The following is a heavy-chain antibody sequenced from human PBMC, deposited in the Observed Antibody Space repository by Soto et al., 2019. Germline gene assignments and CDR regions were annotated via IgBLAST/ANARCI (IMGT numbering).Heavy chain of an antibody. V-gene: IGHV4-4*02. CDR2: IYRTGST. J-gene: IGHJ4*02. Sequence: AETLSLTCAVSGGSFTSNNWWTWVRQPPGQGLEWIGEIYRTGSTNYNPSLKSRVTISLDKSENQFSLKVTSLTAADTAVYYCASRDPGTSVDYWGQGTLVTVSS. CDR3: ASRDPGTSVDY. CDR1: GGSFTSNNW. D-gene: IGHD1-7*01.